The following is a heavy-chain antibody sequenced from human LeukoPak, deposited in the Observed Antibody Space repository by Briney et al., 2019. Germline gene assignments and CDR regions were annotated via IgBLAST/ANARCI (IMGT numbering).Heavy chain of an antibody. Sequence: GGSLRLSCAASGFTFSSYSMNWVRQAPGKGLEWVSYISSSSSTIYYADSVKGRFTISRDNAKNSLYPQMNSLRAEDTAVYYCARFTHSSGYRRYFDYWGQGTLVTVSS. CDR3: ARFTHSSGYRRYFDY. D-gene: IGHD3-22*01. CDR2: ISSSSSTI. CDR1: GFTFSSYS. V-gene: IGHV3-48*01. J-gene: IGHJ4*02.